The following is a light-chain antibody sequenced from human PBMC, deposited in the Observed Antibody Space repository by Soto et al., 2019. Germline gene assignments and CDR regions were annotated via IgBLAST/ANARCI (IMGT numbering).Light chain of an antibody. V-gene: IGKV1-39*01. J-gene: IGKJ5*01. CDR1: QDIAIY. CDR2: AAS. Sequence: DIQMTQSPSTLSASIADSVTSTCRASQDIAIYLACYQQKPGEAPKLLVYAASTLYGGVPSRFSGSGSGTDLTLSISSLQTEDFATYYCQQSYTAPSITFGQGTRLEIK. CDR3: QQSYTAPSIT.